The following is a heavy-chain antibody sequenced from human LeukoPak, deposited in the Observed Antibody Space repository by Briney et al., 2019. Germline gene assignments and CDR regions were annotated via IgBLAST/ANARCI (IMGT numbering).Heavy chain of an antibody. CDR3: ARDSMLGPTVDTAMDDY. J-gene: IGHJ4*02. D-gene: IGHD5-18*01. V-gene: IGHV4-30-4*08. Sequence: PSQTLSLTCTVSGGSISSGDYYWSWIRQPPGKGLEWLGYIYYSGSTYYNPSLKSRVTISVDMSKNQFSLKLSSVTAADTAVYYCARDSMLGPTVDTAMDDYWGQGTLVTVSS. CDR2: IYYSGST. CDR1: GGSISSGDYY.